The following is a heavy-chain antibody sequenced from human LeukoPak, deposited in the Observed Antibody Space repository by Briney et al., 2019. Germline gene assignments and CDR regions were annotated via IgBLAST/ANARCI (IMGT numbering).Heavy chain of an antibody. Sequence: PGGSLRLSCAASGFTFSSYSMNWVRQAPGKGLEWVSYISSSSSTIYYADSVKGRFTISRDNSKNTLYLQMNSLRAEDTAAYYCAKVLAASGPYYFDYWGQGTLVTVSS. J-gene: IGHJ4*02. D-gene: IGHD6-13*01. CDR1: GFTFSSYS. V-gene: IGHV3-48*01. CDR2: ISSSSSTI. CDR3: AKVLAASGPYYFDY.